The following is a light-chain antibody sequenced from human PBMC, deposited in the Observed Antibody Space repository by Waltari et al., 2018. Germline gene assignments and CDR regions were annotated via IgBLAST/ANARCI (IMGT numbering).Light chain of an antibody. CDR3: QTWDTAILL. CDR2: VNSDGSH. CDR1: SGHTNNA. J-gene: IGLJ3*02. V-gene: IGLV4-69*01. Sequence: QLVLTQSPSASASLGASVKVTCTLSSGHTNNAIAWHQQQRERGPRFLVGVNSDGSHKKGDGVPDRFSGSRSGTEFYLTISSLQSEDEGDYYCQTWDTAILLFGGGTKLSVL.